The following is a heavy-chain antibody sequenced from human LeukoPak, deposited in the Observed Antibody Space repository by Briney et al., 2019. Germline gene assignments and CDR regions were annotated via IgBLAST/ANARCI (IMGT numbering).Heavy chain of an antibody. D-gene: IGHD3-10*01. CDR3: ARGAYDSGSYQYFFDY. V-gene: IGHV4-59*12. CDR2: IYFTGST. CDR1: GGSISNYY. J-gene: IGHJ4*02. Sequence: SETLSLTCTVSGGSISNYYWNWIRQPPGKGLEWIGYIYFTGSTNYNPSLKSRVTISLDTSKNQFSLRLTSVTAADTAVYYCARGAYDSGSYQYFFDYWGQGTLVTVSS.